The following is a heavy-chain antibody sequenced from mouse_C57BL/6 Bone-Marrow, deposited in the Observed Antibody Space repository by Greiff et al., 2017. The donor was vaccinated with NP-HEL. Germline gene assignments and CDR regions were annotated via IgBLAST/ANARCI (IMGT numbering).Heavy chain of an antibody. D-gene: IGHD2-5*01. CDR3: ARGGYSNYVFCAY. V-gene: IGHV1-72*01. CDR1: GYTFTSYW. J-gene: IGHJ3*01. Sequence: QVQLQQPGAELVKPGASVKLSCKASGYTFTSYWMHWVKQRPGRGLEWIGRIDPNSGGTKYNEKFKSKATLTVDKPSSTAYMQLSSLTSEDSAVYYCARGGYSNYVFCAYWGQGTLVTVSA. CDR2: IDPNSGGT.